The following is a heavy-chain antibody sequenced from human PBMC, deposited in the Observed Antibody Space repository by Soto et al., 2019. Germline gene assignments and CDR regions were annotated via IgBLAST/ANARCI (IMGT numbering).Heavy chain of an antibody. CDR3: ARDGRDSSSWFDFDY. D-gene: IGHD6-13*01. Sequence: GGSLRLSCAASGFTFSSYAMHWVRQAPGKGLEWVAVISYDGSNKYYADSVKGRFTISRDNSKNTLYLQMNSLRAEDTAVYYCARDGRDSSSWFDFDYWGQGTLVTVSS. J-gene: IGHJ4*02. CDR2: ISYDGSNK. CDR1: GFTFSSYA. V-gene: IGHV3-30-3*01.